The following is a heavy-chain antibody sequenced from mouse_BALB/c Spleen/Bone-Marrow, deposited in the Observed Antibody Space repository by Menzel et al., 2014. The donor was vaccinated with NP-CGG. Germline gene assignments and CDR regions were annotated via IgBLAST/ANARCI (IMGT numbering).Heavy chain of an antibody. CDR2: IYPSDSYT. CDR1: GYIFTSYW. V-gene: IGHV1-69*02. J-gene: IGHJ4*01. Sequence: VKLVESGAELVRPGASVKLSCKASGYIFTSYWINWVKQRPGQGLEWIGNIYPSDSYTNYNQKFKDKATLTVDKSSSTAYMQLSSPTSEDSAVYYCTRWKLLYSMDDWGQGTSVTGSS. CDR3: TRWKLLYSMDD.